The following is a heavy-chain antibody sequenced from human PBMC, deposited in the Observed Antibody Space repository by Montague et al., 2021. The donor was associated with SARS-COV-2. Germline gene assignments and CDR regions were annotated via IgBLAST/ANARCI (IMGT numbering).Heavy chain of an antibody. V-gene: IGHV4-31*03. CDR3: ARARITMIVVVNAFDI. Sequence: TLSLTCTVSGGSISSGGYYWSWIRRHPGKGLEWIGYIYYSGSTYYNPSLKSRVTISVDMSKNQFSLKLSSVTAADTAVYYCARARITMIVVVNAFDIWGQGTMVTVSS. D-gene: IGHD3-22*01. J-gene: IGHJ3*02. CDR2: IYYSGST. CDR1: GGSISSGGYY.